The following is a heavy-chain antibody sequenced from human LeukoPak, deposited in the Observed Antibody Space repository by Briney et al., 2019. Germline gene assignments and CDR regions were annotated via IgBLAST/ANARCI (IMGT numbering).Heavy chain of an antibody. CDR3: ARDPLGQFWSGYYYYYMDV. D-gene: IGHD3-3*02. Sequence: ASVKVSCKASRYTFTSYDINWVRQATGQGLEWMGWMNPNSGNTGYAQKFQGRVTMTRDTSISTAYMELSRLRSDDTAVYYCARDPLGQFWSGYYYYYMDVWGKGTTVTVSS. J-gene: IGHJ6*03. CDR1: RYTFTSYD. V-gene: IGHV1-8*01. CDR2: MNPNSGNT.